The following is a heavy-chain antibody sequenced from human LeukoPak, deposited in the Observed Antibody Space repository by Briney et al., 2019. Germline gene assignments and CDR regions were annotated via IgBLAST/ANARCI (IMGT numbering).Heavy chain of an antibody. CDR1: GYTFTSYD. D-gene: IGHD2-15*01. CDR2: MNPNSGNT. J-gene: IGHJ3*02. Sequence: ASVKVSCKASGYTFTSYDINWVRQATGQGLEWIGWMNPNSGNTGYAQKFQGRVTMTRNTSISTAYMELSSLRSEDTAVYYCAREFPGCCSGGSCYPKSGAFDIWGQGTMVTVSS. V-gene: IGHV1-8*01. CDR3: AREFPGCCSGGSCYPKSGAFDI.